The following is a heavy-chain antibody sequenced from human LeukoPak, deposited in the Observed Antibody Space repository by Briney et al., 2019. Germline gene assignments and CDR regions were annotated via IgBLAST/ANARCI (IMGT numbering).Heavy chain of an antibody. V-gene: IGHV3-53*01. J-gene: IGHJ4*02. Sequence: PGGPLRLSCAASGFTVSSNYMSWVRQAPGKGLEWVSVIYSGGNTYYADSVKGRFTISRDNSKNTLHLQMNSLRAEDTAVYYCARGDYGDYSGGYYFDYWGQGTLVTVSS. D-gene: IGHD4-17*01. CDR1: GFTVSSNY. CDR2: IYSGGNT. CDR3: ARGDYGDYSGGYYFDY.